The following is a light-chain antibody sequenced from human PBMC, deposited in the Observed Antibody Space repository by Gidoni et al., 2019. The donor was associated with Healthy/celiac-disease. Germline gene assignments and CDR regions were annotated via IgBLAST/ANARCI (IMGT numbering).Light chain of an antibody. Sequence: SYELTQPPSVSVSPGQTASITCSGDKLGYKYACWYQQKPGQSHVLVIYQDSKRPSGIPERFSGSNSGNTATLTISGTQAMDEADYYCQAWDSSTGGVFGTGTKVTVL. CDR3: QAWDSSTGGV. CDR2: QDS. V-gene: IGLV3-1*01. CDR1: KLGYKY. J-gene: IGLJ1*01.